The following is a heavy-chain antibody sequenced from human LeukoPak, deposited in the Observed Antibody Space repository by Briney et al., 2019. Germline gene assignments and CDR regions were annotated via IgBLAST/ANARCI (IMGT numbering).Heavy chain of an antibody. CDR1: GFTFRNYA. J-gene: IGHJ4*02. V-gene: IGHV3-23*01. CDR2: ISGSGDNT. CDR3: AWEDPAIILSLDY. D-gene: IGHD1-26*01. Sequence: GGSLRLSCAASGFTFRNYAMSWVRQAPGKGLEWVSAISGSGDNTYYTDSVKGRFTISRDNSKNTLYLQMNSLRGDDTAVYFCAWEDPAIILSLDYWGQGTLVTVSS.